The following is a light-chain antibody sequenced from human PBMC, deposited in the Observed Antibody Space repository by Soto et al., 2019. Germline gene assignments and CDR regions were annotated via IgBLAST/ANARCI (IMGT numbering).Light chain of an antibody. CDR2: GAS. CDR3: QQYNNWPRT. V-gene: IGKV3-15*01. Sequence: EIVMTQSPATLSVSPGERATLSCRASQGVSSNLAWYQLKPGQGPRLLIYGASTRATGIPARFSGSGSGTEFTLTISSLQSEDFAVYYRQQYNNWPRTFGQGTKLEI. CDR1: QGVSSN. J-gene: IGKJ2*01.